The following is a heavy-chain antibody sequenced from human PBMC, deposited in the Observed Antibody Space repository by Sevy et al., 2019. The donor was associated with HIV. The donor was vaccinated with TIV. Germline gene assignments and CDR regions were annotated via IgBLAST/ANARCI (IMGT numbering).Heavy chain of an antibody. Sequence: GGSLRLSCAASGFDFSDYYMNWIRQTPGKGLEWISYISVSSSTKYYTDSVKGRYAISRDNARNSLYLQMNSLRVEDTAVYFFVGRRYSPAYSWSYHFDYWGQGALVTVSS. CDR3: VGRRYSPAYSWSYHFDY. J-gene: IGHJ4*02. V-gene: IGHV3-11*01. D-gene: IGHD3-16*01. CDR1: GFDFSDYY. CDR2: ISVSSSTK.